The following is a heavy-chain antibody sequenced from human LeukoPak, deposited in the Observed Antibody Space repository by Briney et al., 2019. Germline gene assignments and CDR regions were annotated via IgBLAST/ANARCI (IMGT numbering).Heavy chain of an antibody. Sequence: GESLKISCKGSGYSFTSYWIGWVRQMPGKGLEWMGIIYPGDSDTRYSPSFQGQVTISADKSISTAYLQWSSLKASDTAMYYCARNETVGVATIPFDYWGQGTLVTVSS. CDR1: GYSFTSYW. V-gene: IGHV5-51*01. CDR3: ARNETVGVATIPFDY. CDR2: IYPGDSDT. J-gene: IGHJ4*02. D-gene: IGHD5-12*01.